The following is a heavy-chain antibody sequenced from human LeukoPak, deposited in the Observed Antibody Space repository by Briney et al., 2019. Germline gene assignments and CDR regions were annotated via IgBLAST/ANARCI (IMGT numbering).Heavy chain of an antibody. CDR3: ARAVPEYSSSGYYGMDV. CDR2: IYYSGST. CDR1: GGSISSYY. D-gene: IGHD6-6*01. Sequence: PSETLSLTCTVSGGSISSYYWSWIRQPPGKGLEWIGCIYYSGSTNYNPSLKSRVTISVDTSKNQFSLKLSSVTAADTAVYYCARAVPEYSSSGYYGMDVWGQGTTVTVSS. V-gene: IGHV4-59*08. J-gene: IGHJ6*02.